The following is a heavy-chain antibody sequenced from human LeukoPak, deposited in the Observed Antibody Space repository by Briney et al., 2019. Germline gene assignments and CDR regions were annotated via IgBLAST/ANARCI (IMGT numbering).Heavy chain of an antibody. CDR2: IIPIFGTA. CDR1: GGTFSSYA. D-gene: IGHD3-22*01. V-gene: IGHV1-69*05. CDR3: ARDYDSSSYYGP. Sequence: ASVKVSCKASGGTFSSYAISLVRQAPGQGLEWIGGIIPIFGTANYAQKFQGRVTITTDESTSTAYMELSSLRSEDTAVYYCARDYDSSSYYGPWGQGTLVTVSS. J-gene: IGHJ5*02.